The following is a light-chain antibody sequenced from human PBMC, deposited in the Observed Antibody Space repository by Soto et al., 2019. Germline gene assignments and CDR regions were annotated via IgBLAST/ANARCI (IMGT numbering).Light chain of an antibody. CDR1: SSNIGAGYD. V-gene: IGLV1-40*01. CDR3: QSYDSSRSGSV. Sequence: QSVLTQPPSVSGAPGQRVTISCTGSSSNIGAGYDVHWYQQLPGTAPKLLIYGNSNRPSGVPDRFSGSKSGTSASLAITGLQAEDEADYDCQSYDSSRSGSVLGTGTKLTVL. J-gene: IGLJ1*01. CDR2: GNS.